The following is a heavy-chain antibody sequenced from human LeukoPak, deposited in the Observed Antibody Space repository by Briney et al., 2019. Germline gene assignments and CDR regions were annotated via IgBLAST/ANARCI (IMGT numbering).Heavy chain of an antibody. Sequence: SETLSLTCTVSGGSISSYYWGWIRQPPGKGLEWIGSIFYSGSTYYNPSLKSRVTISVDTSKNQFSLKLSSVTAADTAVYYCARDLYNYYDSSGYLPWFWGQGTLVTVSS. V-gene: IGHV4-39*07. CDR2: IFYSGST. CDR3: ARDLYNYYDSSGYLPWF. D-gene: IGHD3-22*01. CDR1: GGSISSYY. J-gene: IGHJ4*02.